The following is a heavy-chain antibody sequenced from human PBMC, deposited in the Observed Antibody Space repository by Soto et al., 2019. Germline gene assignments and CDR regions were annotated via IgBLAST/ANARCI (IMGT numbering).Heavy chain of an antibody. V-gene: IGHV1-46*03. D-gene: IGHD4-17*01. CDR2: INANGGTT. J-gene: IGHJ5*02. Sequence: QVQLVQSGAEVKKPGVSVKVSCKASGYSFTTSYMHWVRQAPGQGLEWMGIINANGGTTNYAQKFQGRVTMTRDTSTSTVYMELSSLRSDDTAVYFCARGLYGDEIDPWGQGTLVTVSS. CDR3: ARGLYGDEIDP. CDR1: GYSFTTSY.